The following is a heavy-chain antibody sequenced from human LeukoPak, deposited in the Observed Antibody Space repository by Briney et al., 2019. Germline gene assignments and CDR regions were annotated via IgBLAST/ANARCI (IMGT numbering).Heavy chain of an antibody. Sequence: SVKVSCKASGGTFSSYAISWVRQAPGQGLEWMGGIVPIFGTANYAQKFQGRVTITADESTSTAYMELSGLRSEDTAVYYRARDSRYNWNDGWFDPWGQGTLVTVSS. J-gene: IGHJ5*02. CDR1: GGTFSSYA. CDR3: ARDSRYNWNDGWFDP. D-gene: IGHD1-1*01. V-gene: IGHV1-69*13. CDR2: IVPIFGTA.